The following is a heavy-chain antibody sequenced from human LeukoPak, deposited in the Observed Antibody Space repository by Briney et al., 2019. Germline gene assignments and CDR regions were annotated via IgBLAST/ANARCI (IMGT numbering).Heavy chain of an antibody. CDR2: IVVGSGNT. V-gene: IGHV1-58*02. CDR1: GFTFTSSA. Sequence: GTSVKVSCKASGFTFTSSAMQWVRQARGQRLEWIGWIVVGSGNTNYAQKFQERVTITRDMSTSTAYMELSSLRSEDTAVYYCATQGYDSSGTGGPGAFDIWGQGTMVTVSS. J-gene: IGHJ3*02. D-gene: IGHD3-22*01. CDR3: ATQGYDSSGTGGPGAFDI.